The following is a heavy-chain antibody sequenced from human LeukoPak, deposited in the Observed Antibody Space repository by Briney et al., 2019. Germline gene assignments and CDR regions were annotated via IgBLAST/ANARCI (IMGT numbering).Heavy chain of an antibody. Sequence: XXGEFVSAISRKGGRTYYANCLKGRFTISRENYKNRLYLQMGRLRAEDMAVYYCAANSGYDLYWGQGTLVTVSS. D-gene: IGHD5-12*01. CDR2: ISRKGGRT. V-gene: IGHV3-64*01. CDR3: AANSGYDLY. J-gene: IGHJ4*02.